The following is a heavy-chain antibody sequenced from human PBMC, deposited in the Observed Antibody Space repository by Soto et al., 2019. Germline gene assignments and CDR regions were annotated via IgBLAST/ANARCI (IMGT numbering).Heavy chain of an antibody. CDR2: INHSGST. J-gene: IGHJ4*02. V-gene: IGHV4-34*01. CDR3: ARAARKYSSSSPPNDY. D-gene: IGHD6-6*01. Sequence: KASETLSLTCAVYGGSFSGYYWSWIRQPPGKGLEWIGEINHSGSTNYNPSLKSRVTISVDTSKNQFSLKLSSVTAADTAVYYCARAARKYSSSSPPNDYWGQGTLVTVSS. CDR1: GGSFSGYY.